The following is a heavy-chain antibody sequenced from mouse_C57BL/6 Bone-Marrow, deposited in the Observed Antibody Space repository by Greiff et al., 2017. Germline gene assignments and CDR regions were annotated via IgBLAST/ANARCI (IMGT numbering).Heavy chain of an antibody. Sequence: EVQVVESGGDLVKPGGSLKLSCAASGFTFSSYGMSWVRQTPDKRLEWVATISSGGSYTYYPDSVKGRFTISSDNATNTLYLQMSSLKSEDTAMXYCERHGRPDYWGQGTTLTVSS. J-gene: IGHJ2*01. CDR1: GFTFSSYG. V-gene: IGHV5-6*01. CDR2: ISSGGSYT. CDR3: ERHGRPDY. D-gene: IGHD4-1*01.